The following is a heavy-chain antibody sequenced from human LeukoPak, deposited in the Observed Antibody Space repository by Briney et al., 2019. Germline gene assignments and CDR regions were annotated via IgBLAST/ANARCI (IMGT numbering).Heavy chain of an antibody. Sequence: PSETLSLTCTVSGGSISSGSYYWSWIRQPAGKGLEWIGRIYTSGSTNYDPSLKSRVTISVDTSKNQFSLKLSSVTAADTAVYYCARDGYNSFDSWGQGTLVTVSS. D-gene: IGHD5-24*01. CDR3: ARDGYNSFDS. J-gene: IGHJ4*02. CDR2: IYTSGST. V-gene: IGHV4-61*02. CDR1: GGSISSGSYY.